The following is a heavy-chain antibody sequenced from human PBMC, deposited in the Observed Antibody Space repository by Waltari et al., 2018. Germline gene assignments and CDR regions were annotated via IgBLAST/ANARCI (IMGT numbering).Heavy chain of an antibody. Sequence: QVQLVQSGAEVKKPGASVRVSCKASGYTSISYDINWVRQAPGQGLEWMGWINPNTGAARFAQNIQDRVTMTRSKSETTAYMEISDLTSHDTAVYYCARGDNWNDRLDFWGQGTKVTVSS. CDR3: ARGDNWNDRLDF. J-gene: IGHJ3*01. CDR1: GYTSISYD. CDR2: INPNTGAA. V-gene: IGHV1-8*01. D-gene: IGHD1-1*01.